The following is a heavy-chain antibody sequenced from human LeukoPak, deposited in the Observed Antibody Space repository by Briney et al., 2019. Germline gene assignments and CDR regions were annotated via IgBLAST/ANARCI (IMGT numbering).Heavy chain of an antibody. CDR3: ARGGTVPNSGEAFDI. V-gene: IGHV4-38-2*02. J-gene: IGHJ3*02. CDR1: GYSISSGYY. CDR2: IYHSGST. D-gene: IGHD3-16*01. Sequence: PSETLSLTCTVSGYSISSGYYWGWIRQPPGKGLEWIGSIYHSGSTYYNPSLKSRVTISVDTSKNQFSLKLRSVTAADTAVYYCARGGTVPNSGEAFDIWGQGTMVTVSS.